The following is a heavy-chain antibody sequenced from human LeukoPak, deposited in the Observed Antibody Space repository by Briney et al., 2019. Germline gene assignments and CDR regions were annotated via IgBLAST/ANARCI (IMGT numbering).Heavy chain of an antibody. CDR1: GFTFSNAW. V-gene: IGHV3-15*01. J-gene: IGHJ5*02. CDR2: IKSKTDGGTT. D-gene: IGHD5-12*01. Sequence: GGSLRLSCAASGFTFSNAWMSWVRQAPGKGLEWVGRIKSKTDGGTTDYAAPVKGRFTISRDNYKNTVYLQMNSLRAEDTAVYYCAKDGFHRGYSGNGNWFDPWGQGTLVTVSS. CDR3: AKDGFHRGYSGNGNWFDP.